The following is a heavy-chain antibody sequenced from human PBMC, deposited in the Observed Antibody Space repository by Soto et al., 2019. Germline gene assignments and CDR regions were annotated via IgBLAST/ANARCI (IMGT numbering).Heavy chain of an antibody. J-gene: IGHJ4*02. CDR2: IYWNDDK. D-gene: IGHD3-16*01. CDR1: GFSLSARGVG. Sequence: QITLKESGPTLVKPTQTLTLTCTFSGFSLSARGVGVGWIRQPPGKALEWLALIYWNDDKRYSPSLQSRLTITKDAPKNQVVFSMTKVDPADTAKYYCARAPWGAATDYWGQGTLFTVSS. V-gene: IGHV2-5*01. CDR3: ARAPWGAATDY.